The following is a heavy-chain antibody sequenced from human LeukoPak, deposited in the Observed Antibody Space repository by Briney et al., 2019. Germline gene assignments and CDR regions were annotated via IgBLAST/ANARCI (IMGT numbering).Heavy chain of an antibody. V-gene: IGHV1-2*02. J-gene: IGHJ5*02. CDR3: ATSTVHHTRDP. CDR2: INPYTGAT. Sequence: ASVEVSCQASEYTSSDFYLNGVRQAPGQGLEGMGWINPYTGATIYAQNFQGRVTITWDASIGTGYVELTRLTSDDTALYYCATSTVHHTRDPWGQGTMVTVSS. D-gene: IGHD1-1*01. CDR1: EYTSSDFY.